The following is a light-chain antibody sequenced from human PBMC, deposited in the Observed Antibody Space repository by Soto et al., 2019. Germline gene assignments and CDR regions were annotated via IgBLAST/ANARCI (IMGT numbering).Light chain of an antibody. CDR1: SSDVGDYNY. Sequence: QSALTQPRSVSGSPGQSVTISCTGTSSDVGDYNYVSWYQQHPGKAPNPMIYDVSKRPSGVPDRFSGSKSGNTASLTISGLQAEDEADYYCCSYAGSYTRVFGGGTKLTVL. CDR2: DVS. CDR3: CSYAGSYTRV. V-gene: IGLV2-11*01. J-gene: IGLJ2*01.